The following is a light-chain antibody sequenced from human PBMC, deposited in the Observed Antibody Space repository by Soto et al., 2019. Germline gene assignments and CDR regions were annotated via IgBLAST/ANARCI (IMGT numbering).Light chain of an antibody. Sequence: EIVLTQSPGTLSLSPGERATLSCRASQSVSSNYLAWYQQKPGQAPRLLIYGASSMATGIPDRFSGSGSGTDFTLTISILEPEDFAVYFCQHYGASPYTFGQGTKLDIK. CDR3: QHYGASPYT. CDR1: QSVSSNY. CDR2: GAS. V-gene: IGKV3-20*01. J-gene: IGKJ2*01.